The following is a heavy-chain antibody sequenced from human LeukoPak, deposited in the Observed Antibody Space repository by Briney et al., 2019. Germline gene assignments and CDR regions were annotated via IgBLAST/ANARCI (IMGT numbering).Heavy chain of an antibody. V-gene: IGHV3-23*01. CDR3: AKGSYDSLDSFDI. J-gene: IGHJ3*02. D-gene: IGHD3-22*01. CDR1: GFTFSSYV. CDR2: ILGSGGRT. Sequence: PGGSLRLSCAASGFTFSSYVMNWVRQAPGKGREWVSGILGSGGRTYHADSVKDRFTISRDNSKNTLYLQINSLRTEDTAVYYCAKGSYDSLDSFDIWGQGTMVTVSS.